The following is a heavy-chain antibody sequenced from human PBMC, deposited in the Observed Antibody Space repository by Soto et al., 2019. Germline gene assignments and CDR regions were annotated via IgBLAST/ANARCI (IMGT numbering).Heavy chain of an antibody. CDR2: IKQDGSEK. V-gene: IGHV3-7*01. Sequence: EVQLVESGGGLVQPGGSLRLSCAASGFTFSSYWMSWVRQAPGKGLEWVANIKQDGSEKYYVDSVKGRFTISRDNAKNSLYLQMNSLRAEDTAVYYCAREVPVCSSTSCYAYFDYWGQGTLVTVSS. D-gene: IGHD2-2*01. CDR3: AREVPVCSSTSCYAYFDY. CDR1: GFTFSSYW. J-gene: IGHJ4*02.